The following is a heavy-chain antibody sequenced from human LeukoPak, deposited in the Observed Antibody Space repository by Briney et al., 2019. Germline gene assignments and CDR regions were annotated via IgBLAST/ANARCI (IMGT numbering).Heavy chain of an antibody. CDR2: IHPGDSDT. Sequence: GESLKISCKGFGYSFTSYWIGWVRQMPGKGLEWMGIIHPGDSDTRYSPSFQGQVTISADKSISTAYLQWSSLKASDTAVYYCARSVSGSLSGFEYWGQGILVTVSS. D-gene: IGHD1-26*01. V-gene: IGHV5-51*01. CDR3: ARSVSGSLSGFEY. CDR1: GYSFTSYW. J-gene: IGHJ4*02.